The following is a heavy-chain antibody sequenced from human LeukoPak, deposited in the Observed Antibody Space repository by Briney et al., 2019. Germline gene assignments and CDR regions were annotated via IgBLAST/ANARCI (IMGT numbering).Heavy chain of an antibody. Sequence: GGSLRLSCAASGFIVSSNYMSWVRQAPGKGLEWVSFIRGSGGSTYNADSVKGRFTISRDNSKNTLYLQMNSLRAEDTAVYYCAKAYSSSLYDAFDIWGQGTVVTVSS. CDR1: GFIVSSNY. CDR3: AKAYSSSLYDAFDI. J-gene: IGHJ3*02. V-gene: IGHV3-23*01. CDR2: IRGSGGST. D-gene: IGHD6-6*01.